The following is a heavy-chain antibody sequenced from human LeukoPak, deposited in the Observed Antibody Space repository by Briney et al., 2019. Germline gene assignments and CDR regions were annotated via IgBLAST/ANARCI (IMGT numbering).Heavy chain of an antibody. D-gene: IGHD2-15*01. CDR3: AKDPPRGSGDAFDI. J-gene: IGHJ3*02. CDR1: GFTFSNYA. Sequence: GGSLRLSCAASGFTFSNYAMSWVRQAPGKGLEWVSTISGSGSSTYYADSVKGRFTISRDNSRNTLYLQMDSLRAEDSAVYYCAKDPPRGSGDAFDIWGQGTMVTVSS. CDR2: ISGSGSST. V-gene: IGHV3-23*01.